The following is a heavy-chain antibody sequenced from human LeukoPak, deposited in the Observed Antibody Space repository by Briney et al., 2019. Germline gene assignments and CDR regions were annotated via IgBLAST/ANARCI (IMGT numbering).Heavy chain of an antibody. CDR1: GYTFTSYG. V-gene: IGHV1-18*01. J-gene: IGHJ4*02. Sequence: GASVKVSCKASGYTFTSYGISWVRQAPGQGLEWMGWISAYNGNTNYAQKLQGRVTMTTDTSTSTAYMELRSLRSDDTAVYYCASSREIAVAGRNHFDYWGQGTLVTVSS. D-gene: IGHD6-19*01. CDR3: ASSREIAVAGRNHFDY. CDR2: ISAYNGNT.